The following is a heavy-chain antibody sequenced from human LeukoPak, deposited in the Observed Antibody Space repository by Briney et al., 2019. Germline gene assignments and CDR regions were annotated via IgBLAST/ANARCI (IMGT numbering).Heavy chain of an antibody. D-gene: IGHD4-17*01. CDR1: GYTLTQLS. Sequence: ASVKVSCKVSGYTLTQLSIHWVRQSPGKGLEWMGGFDPEDGETIYAQEFQGRVTTTEDTTTDTAYMELSSLRSEDTAVYYCTRDSYEDYYFDPWGQGTLLTVSS. CDR2: FDPEDGET. CDR3: TRDSYEDYYFDP. J-gene: IGHJ5*02. V-gene: IGHV1-24*01.